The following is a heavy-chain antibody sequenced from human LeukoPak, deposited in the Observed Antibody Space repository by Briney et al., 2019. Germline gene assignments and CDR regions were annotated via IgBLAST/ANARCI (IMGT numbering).Heavy chain of an antibody. CDR3: ATLKGVDPMFDN. J-gene: IGHJ4*02. Sequence: SETLSLTCTVSGASIGGYYWSWIRQPPGNGLEYIGYMYYSGSANYNPSLKSRVTISVDTSRNQFSLKLRSVTAAGTAVYYCATLKGVDPMFDNWGQGILVTVSS. CDR2: MYYSGSA. V-gene: IGHV4-59*01. CDR1: GASIGGYY. D-gene: IGHD2-8*01.